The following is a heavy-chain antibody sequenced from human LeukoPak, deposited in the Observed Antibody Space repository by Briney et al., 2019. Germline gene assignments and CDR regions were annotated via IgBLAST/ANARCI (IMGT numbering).Heavy chain of an antibody. CDR2: TYYRFKRYN. J-gene: IGHJ5*02. V-gene: IGHV6-1*01. CDR3: ARDVDSSGWYYWFDP. CDR1: GDSVSRNSAA. Sequence: SQTLSLTCAISGDSVSRNSAAWTWIRQSPSRGLEWLGRTYYRFKRYNDYAVSVNSRITITPDTSKNQFSLQLNSVTPEDTAVYYCARDVDSSGWYYWFDPWGQGTLVTVSS. D-gene: IGHD6-19*01.